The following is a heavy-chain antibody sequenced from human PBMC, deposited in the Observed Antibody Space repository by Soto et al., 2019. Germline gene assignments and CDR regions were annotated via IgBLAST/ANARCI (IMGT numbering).Heavy chain of an antibody. J-gene: IGHJ5*02. Sequence: GASVKVSCKASGYTFTSYAMHWVRQAPGQRLEWMGWINAGNGNTKYLQKFQGRVTITRDTSASTAYMELSSLRSEDTAVTYCARVGSLVVVPAAIGWFDPWGEGTVVTVYS. CDR1: GYTFTSYA. D-gene: IGHD2-2*01. CDR3: ARVGSLVVVPAAIGWFDP. V-gene: IGHV1-3*01. CDR2: INAGNGNT.